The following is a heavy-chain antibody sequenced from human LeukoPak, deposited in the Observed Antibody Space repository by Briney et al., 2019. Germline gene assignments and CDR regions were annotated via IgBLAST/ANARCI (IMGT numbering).Heavy chain of an antibody. Sequence: PGGSLRLSCAASGFTFSSYSMNWVRQAPGKGLEWVSSISSSSSYIYYADSVKGRFTISRDNSKNTLYLQMNSLRAEDTAVYYCASRRVVRGVIRTELDYWGQGTLVTVSS. J-gene: IGHJ4*02. CDR2: ISSSSSYI. V-gene: IGHV3-21*01. CDR1: GFTFSSYS. CDR3: ASRRVVRGVIRTELDY. D-gene: IGHD3-10*01.